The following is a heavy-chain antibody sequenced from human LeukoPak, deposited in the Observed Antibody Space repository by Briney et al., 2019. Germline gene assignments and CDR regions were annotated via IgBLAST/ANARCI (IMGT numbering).Heavy chain of an antibody. Sequence: SETLSLTCGVSGGSITSTNYWTWVRQPPGKGLEWIGEVNLQGSTNYNPSLMVRVAISVDMSENHISLQLTSVTAADTAVYYCAREIVGGFNPGAYWGQGTLVTVSS. CDR1: GGSITSTNY. CDR2: VNLQGST. V-gene: IGHV4-4*02. D-gene: IGHD1-14*01. CDR3: AREIVGGFNPGAY. J-gene: IGHJ4*02.